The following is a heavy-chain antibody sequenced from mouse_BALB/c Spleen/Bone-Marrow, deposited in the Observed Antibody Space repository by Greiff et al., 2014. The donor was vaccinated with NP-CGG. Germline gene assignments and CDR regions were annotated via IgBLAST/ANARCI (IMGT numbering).Heavy chain of an antibody. V-gene: IGHV5-17*02. CDR3: ARNYDFWFGY. D-gene: IGHD2-4*01. J-gene: IGHJ3*01. CDR1: GFTFSRFG. CDR2: ISSGSRTI. Sequence: EVQRVESGGGLVQPGGSRKLSCAASGFTFSRFGMHWVRQAPEKGLEWVAYISSGSRTIYYADTVEGRFTISRDNPKNTLFLQMTSLRSEDTAMYYCARNYDFWFGYWGQGTLVTVSA.